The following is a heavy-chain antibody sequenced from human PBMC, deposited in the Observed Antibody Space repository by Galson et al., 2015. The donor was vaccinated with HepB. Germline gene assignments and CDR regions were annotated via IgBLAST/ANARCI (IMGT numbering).Heavy chain of an antibody. CDR3: AGTISFSPLY. D-gene: IGHD2-2*02. CDR2: INSDGSST. Sequence: LRLSCAASGFTFSSYWMHWVRQAPGKGLVWVSRINSDGSSTNYADSVKGRYTISRDNAKNTLYLQMNSLRAEDTAVYYCAGTISFSPLYWGQGTLVTVSS. CDR1: GFTFSSYW. V-gene: IGHV3-74*01. J-gene: IGHJ4*02.